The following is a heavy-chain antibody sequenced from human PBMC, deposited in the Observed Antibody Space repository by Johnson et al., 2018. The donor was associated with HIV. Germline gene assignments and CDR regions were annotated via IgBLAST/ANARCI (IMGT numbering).Heavy chain of an antibody. Sequence: QVQLVESGGGVVQPGRSLRLSCAASGFTFSSYGMHWVRQAPGKGLEWVAVISYDGSNKYHAESVKGRFTISRDNAKNSLYLQMNSLRAEDTAVYYCAKAMSVSSWEHRGAFDIWGQGTMVTVSS. D-gene: IGHD6-13*01. J-gene: IGHJ3*02. CDR2: ISYDGSNK. CDR3: AKAMSVSSWEHRGAFDI. V-gene: IGHV3-30*18. CDR1: GFTFSSYG.